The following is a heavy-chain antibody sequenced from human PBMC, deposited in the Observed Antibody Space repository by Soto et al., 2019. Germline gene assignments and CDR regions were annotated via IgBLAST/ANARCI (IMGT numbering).Heavy chain of an antibody. D-gene: IGHD3-22*01. V-gene: IGHV3-15*07. CDR1: GFTFSNAW. CDR2: IKSKTDGGTT. J-gene: IGHJ3*02. CDR3: TTADSSGLDESDAFDI. Sequence: EVQLVESGGGLVKPGGSLRLSCAASGFTFSNAWMNWVRQAPGKGLEWVGRIKSKTDGGTTDYAAPVKGRFTISRDDSKNTLYLQMNSLKTEDTAVYYCTTADSSGLDESDAFDIWGQGTMVTVSS.